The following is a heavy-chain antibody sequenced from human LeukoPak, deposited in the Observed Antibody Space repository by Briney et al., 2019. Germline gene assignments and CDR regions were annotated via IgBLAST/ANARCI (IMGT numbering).Heavy chain of an antibody. CDR3: AADARWGSGFDP. J-gene: IGHJ5*02. CDR2: INHSGST. CDR1: GGSFSGYY. V-gene: IGHV4-34*01. Sequence: PSETLSLTCAVYGGSFSGYYWSWIRQPPGKGLEWIGEINHSGSTNYNPSLKSRVTISVDTSKNQFSLKLSSVTAADTAVYYCAADARWGSGFDPWGQGTLVTASS. D-gene: IGHD3-10*01.